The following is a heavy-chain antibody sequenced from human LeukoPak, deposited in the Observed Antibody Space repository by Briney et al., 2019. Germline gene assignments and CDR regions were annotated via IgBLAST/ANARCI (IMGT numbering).Heavy chain of an antibody. D-gene: IGHD5-18*01. V-gene: IGHV4-59*01. CDR3: ARDQALRRYSYGTNNWFDP. CDR1: GGSISSYY. CDR2: IYYSGGT. J-gene: IGHJ5*02. Sequence: ASETLSLTCTVSGGSISSYYWSWIRQPPGKGLEWVGYIYYSGGTNYNLYRKSRVTISVDTSKNQFSLKLSSVTAADTAVYYCARDQALRRYSYGTNNWFDPWGQGTLVTVSS.